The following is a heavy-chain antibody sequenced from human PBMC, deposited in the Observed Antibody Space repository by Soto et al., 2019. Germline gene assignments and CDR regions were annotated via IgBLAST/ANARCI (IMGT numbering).Heavy chain of an antibody. CDR2: INTDGSVA. D-gene: IGHD3-10*01. J-gene: IGHJ4*02. CDR3: ARDDEGGSYCDLGY. Sequence: PGGSLRLSCAASGLTFRSYWMHWVRQAPGKGLVWVSRINTDGSVAMYVDSVKGRFTISRDNAKNTLYLQMNSLRTEDTAIYYCARDDEGGSYCDLGYWGQGTLVTVSS. CDR1: GLTFRSYW. V-gene: IGHV3-74*03.